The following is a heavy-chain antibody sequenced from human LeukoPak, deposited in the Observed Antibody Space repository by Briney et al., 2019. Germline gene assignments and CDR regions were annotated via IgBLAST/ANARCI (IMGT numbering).Heavy chain of an antibody. D-gene: IGHD6-19*01. J-gene: IGHJ4*02. CDR3: AKDREAVATRGFDS. Sequence: GGSLRLSCAASGFTFSSYSMNWVRQAPGKGLEWVSSISSSSTTIYYADSVKGRFTISRDNSKNTLYLQMNSLRAEDTAVYYCAKDREAVATRGFDSWGQGTLVTVSS. CDR1: GFTFSSYS. V-gene: IGHV3-21*04. CDR2: ISSSSTTI.